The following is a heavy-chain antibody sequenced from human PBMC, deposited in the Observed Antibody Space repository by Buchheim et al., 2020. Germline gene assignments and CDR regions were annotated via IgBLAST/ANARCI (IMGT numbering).Heavy chain of an antibody. CDR1: GDSISSGGYY. CDR2: IYYSGST. V-gene: IGHV4-31*03. Sequence: QVQLQESGPGLLKPSQTLSLTCNVSGDSISSGGYYWSWIRQLPEKGLEWIGYIYYSGSTYYNPSLKSRLTISVDTSKNHFSLELSSATVADTAVYYCARDYSGYGHLDYWGLGTL. CDR3: ARDYSGYGHLDY. D-gene: IGHD5-12*01. J-gene: IGHJ4*02.